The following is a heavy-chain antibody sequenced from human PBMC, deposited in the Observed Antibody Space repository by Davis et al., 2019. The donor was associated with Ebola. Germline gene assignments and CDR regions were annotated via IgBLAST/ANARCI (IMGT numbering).Heavy chain of an antibody. J-gene: IGHJ6*02. D-gene: IGHD2-15*01. CDR1: GYTFISYD. V-gene: IGHV1-8*01. CDR3: ARDQVFRYCSGGSCWYYYYGMDV. CDR2: INPERGET. Sequence: ASVKVSCKASGYTFISYDINWVRQATGQGLEWMGYINPERGETGYGQKFQGRVTMTRNTAISTVYMELSSLKSEDTAVYYCARDQVFRYCSGGSCWYYYYGMDVWGQGTTVTVSS.